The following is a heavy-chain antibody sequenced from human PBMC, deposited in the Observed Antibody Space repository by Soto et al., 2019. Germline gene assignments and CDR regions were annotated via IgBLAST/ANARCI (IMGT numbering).Heavy chain of an antibody. CDR2: INYSGIT. CDR1: VGSMRNYY. CDR3: ARGAWTEDCDRGSPDPGY. V-gene: IGHV4-59*01. J-gene: IGHJ4*02. Sequence: QVQLQESGPGLVKPSETLSPTCTVSVGSMRNYYWSWIRQPPGKGLEWIGYINYSGITNYDPKNQFSLKLSSVTAADTAVYYCARGAWTEDCDRGSPDPGYWGQGTLVTVS. D-gene: IGHD3-22*01.